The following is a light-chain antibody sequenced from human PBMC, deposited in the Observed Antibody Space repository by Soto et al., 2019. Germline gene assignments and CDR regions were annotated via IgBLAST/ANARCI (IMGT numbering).Light chain of an antibody. V-gene: IGKV1-5*03. CDR3: QQYNSYSAGT. J-gene: IGKJ1*01. CDR1: QSIDSW. CDR2: KAS. Sequence: DIQMTQSPSTLSASVGDRVTITCRASQSIDSWLAWYQQKPGKAPNLLIYKASSLESGVPSRFSGSGSGTEFTLTISSLQPDDFATYYCQQYNSYSAGTFGQGTEVEIK.